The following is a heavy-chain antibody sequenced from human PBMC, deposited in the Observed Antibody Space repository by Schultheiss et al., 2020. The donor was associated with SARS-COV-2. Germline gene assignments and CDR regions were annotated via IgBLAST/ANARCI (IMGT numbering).Heavy chain of an antibody. J-gene: IGHJ6*02. CDR3: AKDIGGSLHGMDV. CDR1: GFTFSSYG. CDR2: IWYDGSNK. V-gene: IGHV3-33*03. D-gene: IGHD3-10*01. Sequence: GESLKISCAASGFTFSSYGMHWVRQAPGKGLEWVAVIWYDGSNKYYADSVKGRFTISRDNAKNSLYLQMNSLRAEDTALYYCAKDIGGSLHGMDVWGQGTTVTVSS.